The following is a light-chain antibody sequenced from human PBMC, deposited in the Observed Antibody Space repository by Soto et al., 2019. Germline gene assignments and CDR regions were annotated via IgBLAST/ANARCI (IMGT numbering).Light chain of an antibody. V-gene: IGKV1-5*01. CDR1: QSIRYY. J-gene: IGKJ1*01. CDR3: QHHNSYSQT. CDR2: GAS. Sequence: DIQLTQSPPTLSASVGDRVTITCRASQSIRYYLAWYQQMPGIAPKLLIYGASSLQSGVPSRFSGSGSGTEFTLTISSLQPDDFATYFCQHHNSYSQTFGQGTKVDIK.